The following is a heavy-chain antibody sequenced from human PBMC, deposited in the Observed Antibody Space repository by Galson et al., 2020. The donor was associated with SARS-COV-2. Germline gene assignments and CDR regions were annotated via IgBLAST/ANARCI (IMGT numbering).Heavy chain of an antibody. D-gene: IGHD3-16*02. V-gene: IGHV3-30*18. J-gene: IGHJ3*02. CDR2: ISHDGSDK. CDR3: AKIMGRYFGAFDI. Sequence: TGGSLRLSCAASGFIFSDYRMYWVRQAPGKGLESVAVISHDGSDKFYADSVKGRFTISRDNSKKTLFLQMNSLRAEDTAVYYCAKIMGRYFGAFDIWGQGTMVTVSS. CDR1: GFIFSDYR.